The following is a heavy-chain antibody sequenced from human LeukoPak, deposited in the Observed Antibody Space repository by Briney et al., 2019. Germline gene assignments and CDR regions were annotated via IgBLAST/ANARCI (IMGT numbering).Heavy chain of an antibody. CDR1: GFTFSSYA. D-gene: IGHD6-19*01. J-gene: IGHJ4*02. CDR3: ARGPGIAVAGTFDY. Sequence: GGSLRLSCAASGFTFSSYAMHRVRQAPGKGLEYVSAISSNGGSTYYANSVKGRFTISRDNSKNTLYLQMGSLRAEDMAVYYCARGPGIAVAGTFDYWGQGTLVTVSS. V-gene: IGHV3-64*01. CDR2: ISSNGGST.